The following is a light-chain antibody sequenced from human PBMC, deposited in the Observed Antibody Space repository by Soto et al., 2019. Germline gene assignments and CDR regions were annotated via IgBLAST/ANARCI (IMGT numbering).Light chain of an antibody. CDR2: GAT. Sequence: EIVMTESPVTLSVSPGERAPLSCRASQSVSTKLAWYQHKPGQAPRLLIYGATTRAPDVPARFSGSGSGTDFILTISSLQSEDFAVYYCQQYNDWPWTFGQGTKVDIK. CDR3: QQYNDWPWT. CDR1: QSVSTK. J-gene: IGKJ1*01. V-gene: IGKV3-15*01.